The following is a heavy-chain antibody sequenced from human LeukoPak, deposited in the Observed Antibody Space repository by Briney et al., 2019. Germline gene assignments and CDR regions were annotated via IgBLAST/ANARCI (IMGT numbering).Heavy chain of an antibody. Sequence: GGSLRLSCAASGFTFSSCAMSWVRQAPGKGLEWVSAISGSGGSTYYADSVKGRFTISRDNSKNTLYLQMNSLRAEDTAVYYCAKDPYGSGTIDYWGQGTPVTVSS. V-gene: IGHV3-23*01. CDR2: ISGSGGST. CDR3: AKDPYGSGTIDY. CDR1: GFTFSSCA. D-gene: IGHD3-10*01. J-gene: IGHJ4*02.